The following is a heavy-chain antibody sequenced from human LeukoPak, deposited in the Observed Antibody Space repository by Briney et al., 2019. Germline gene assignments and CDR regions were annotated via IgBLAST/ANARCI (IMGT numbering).Heavy chain of an antibody. CDR3: ARAGVTTVTWDRYFDY. CDR1: VYTFTIQY. J-gene: IGHJ4*02. V-gene: IGHV1-46*01. D-gene: IGHD4-17*01. CDR2: INPSGGST. Sequence: ASVTVSCTASVYTFTIQYMHWVRQAPGQGLEWLGMINPSGGSTNYAQEFQGRVTMTRDTSTSTVSMELSSLRSEDTDVYYCARAGVTTVTWDRYFDYWGQGTLVTVSS.